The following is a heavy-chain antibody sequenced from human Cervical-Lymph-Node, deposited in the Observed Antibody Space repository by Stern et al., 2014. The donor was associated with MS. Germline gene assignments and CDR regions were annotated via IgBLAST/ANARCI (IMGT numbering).Heavy chain of an antibody. CDR3: ARGYYDVLTANGVHGFDI. CDR2: IYSSGST. J-gene: IGHJ3*02. V-gene: IGHV4-61*02. CDR1: GGSITSGNYY. Sequence: QVQLQESGPGLVKPSQTLSLTCTVSGGSITSGNYYWSWIRQPAGEGLEWIGRIYSSGSTQYNPSLKSRVTISADTSPNQFSLRLTFGTAADTAVYYCARGYYDVLTANGVHGFDIWGQGTMVTVSS. D-gene: IGHD3-9*01.